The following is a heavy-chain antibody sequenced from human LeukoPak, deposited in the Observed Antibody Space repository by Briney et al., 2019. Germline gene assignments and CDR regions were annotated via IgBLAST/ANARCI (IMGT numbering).Heavy chain of an antibody. CDR3: ARDKGNHFPYYGDYYWFDP. V-gene: IGHV4-59*01. D-gene: IGHD4-17*01. CDR2: IYYSGST. Sequence: SETLSLTCTVSGGSISSYYWSWIRQPPGKGLEWLGYIYYSGSTNYNPSRKSRVTISVDTSKNQFSLKLSSVTAADTAVYYCARDKGNHFPYYGDYYWFDPWGQGTLVTVSS. J-gene: IGHJ5*02. CDR1: GGSISSYY.